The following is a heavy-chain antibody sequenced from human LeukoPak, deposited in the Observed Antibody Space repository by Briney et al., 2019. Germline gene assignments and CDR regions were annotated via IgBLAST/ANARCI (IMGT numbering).Heavy chain of an antibody. V-gene: IGHV3-21*01. CDR1: GFTFSSYS. J-gene: IGHJ4*02. CDR2: ISSSSSYI. D-gene: IGHD6-13*01. CDR3: ARDQRGSSSVDY. Sequence: GGSLRLSCAASGFTFSSYSMNWVRQAPGKGLEWVSSISSSSSYIYYADSVKGRFTISRDNAKNSLYLQMNSLRAEDTAVYYCARDQRGSSSVDYWGQGTLVTVSS.